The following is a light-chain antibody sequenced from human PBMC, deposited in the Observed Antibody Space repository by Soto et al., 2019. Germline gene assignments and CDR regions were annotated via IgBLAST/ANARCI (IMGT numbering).Light chain of an antibody. V-gene: IGKV3-20*01. CDR1: QSVSSNY. Sequence: EIVLTQSPGTLSLSPGERATLSCRASQSVSSNYLAWYQQKPGQAPRLLIYDASRRATGIPDRFSGSESGTDFTLTISRLEPEDFAVYSCQQYGTSPPTFDQGTKVEIK. CDR3: QQYGTSPPT. J-gene: IGKJ1*01. CDR2: DAS.